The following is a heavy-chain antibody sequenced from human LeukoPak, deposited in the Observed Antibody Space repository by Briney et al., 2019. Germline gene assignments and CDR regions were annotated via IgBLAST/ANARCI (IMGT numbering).Heavy chain of an antibody. Sequence: GGSLRLSCAASGFTFSSCAMSWVRQAPGKGLEWVSSIRGRGDETYYADSVRGRFTISRDNSKSTLFLQMNSLRAEDTAVYYCAKDDEGGCTSTSCYKWFDPWGQGTLVTVSS. V-gene: IGHV3-23*01. CDR3: AKDDEGGCTSTSCYKWFDP. CDR1: GFTFSSCA. CDR2: IRGRGDET. D-gene: IGHD2-2*02. J-gene: IGHJ5*02.